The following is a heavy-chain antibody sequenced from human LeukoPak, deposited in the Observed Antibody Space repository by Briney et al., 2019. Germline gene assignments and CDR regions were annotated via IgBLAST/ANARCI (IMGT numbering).Heavy chain of an antibody. CDR2: IYTSGST. D-gene: IGHD3-22*01. V-gene: IGHV4-61*02. J-gene: IGHJ4*02. CDR3: ARAETIIVVVSVDY. CDR1: GGPISSGSYY. Sequence: PSETLSPTCPVSGGPISSGSYYWSWIRQPAGKGLEWIGRIYTSGSTNNNPSLKSRVTKSVDTSKNQFALKLSSVTAGDTAVYYCARAETIIVVVSVDYWGQGTLVTVSS.